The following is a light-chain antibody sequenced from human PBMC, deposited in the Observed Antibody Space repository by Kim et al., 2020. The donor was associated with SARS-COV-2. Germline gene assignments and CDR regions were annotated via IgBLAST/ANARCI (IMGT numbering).Light chain of an antibody. J-gene: IGLJ1*01. V-gene: IGLV2-14*03. CDR2: DVS. Sequence: QSALTQPASVSGSPGQSITISCTGTNSDVGAYNYVSWYQQHPGKASKLMIYDVSNRPSGVSNRFSGSKSGTTASLTISGLQAEDEADYYCTSYTTSSLWVFGTGTKVTVL. CDR3: TSYTTSSLWV. CDR1: NSDVGAYNY.